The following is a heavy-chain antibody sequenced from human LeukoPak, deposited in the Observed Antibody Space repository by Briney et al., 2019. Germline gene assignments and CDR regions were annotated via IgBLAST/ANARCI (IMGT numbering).Heavy chain of an antibody. CDR2: ISGSGGST. CDR1: GFTFCSYA. Sequence: GRSLRLSCAASGFTFCSYAMSWVRHAPGKGLEWVSAISGSGGSTYYADSVEGRFTISRDNSKNTLYLQMNSLRAEDTAVYYCAKDRHDYGGQPEGGYWGQGTLVTVSS. CDR3: AKDRHDYGGQPEGGY. V-gene: IGHV3-23*01. D-gene: IGHD4-23*01. J-gene: IGHJ4*02.